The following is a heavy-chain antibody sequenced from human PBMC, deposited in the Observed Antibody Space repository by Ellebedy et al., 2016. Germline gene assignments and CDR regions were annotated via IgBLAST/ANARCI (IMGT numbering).Heavy chain of an antibody. Sequence: GESLKISXAPSGFIVSSFFMSWVRQAPGKGLEWVGTIVNTGRETYYADPFKGRFTISRDNAMNLVDLHLYSLTVEDTAVYFCTRDGREWSRDYWGQGTLVTVSS. V-gene: IGHV3-21*04. J-gene: IGHJ4*02. CDR2: IVNTGRET. D-gene: IGHD3-3*01. CDR1: GFIVSSFF. CDR3: TRDGREWSRDY.